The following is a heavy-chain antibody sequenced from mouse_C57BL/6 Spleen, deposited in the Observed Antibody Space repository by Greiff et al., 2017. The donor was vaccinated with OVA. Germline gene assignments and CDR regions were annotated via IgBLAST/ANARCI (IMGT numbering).Heavy chain of an antibody. Sequence: VQLQQSGPELVKPGASVKIPCKASGYTFTDYNMDWVKQSPGKSLEWIGDINPNNGGTIYNQKFKGKATLTVDKSSSTAYMELRSLTSEDTAVYYCARKANWPFDYWGQGTTLTVAS. CDR2: INPNNGGT. J-gene: IGHJ2*01. V-gene: IGHV1-18*01. CDR3: ARKANWPFDY. D-gene: IGHD4-1*01. CDR1: GYTFTDYN.